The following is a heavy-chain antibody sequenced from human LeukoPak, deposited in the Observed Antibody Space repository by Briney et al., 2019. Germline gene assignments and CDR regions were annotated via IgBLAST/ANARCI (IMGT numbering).Heavy chain of an antibody. CDR1: GFTLSDYW. V-gene: IGHV3-74*01. D-gene: IGHD1-7*01. CDR2: ISPDGRNI. CDR3: VRDGGGTTPYDC. J-gene: IGHJ4*02. Sequence: GGSLRLSCAASGFTLSDYWMNWVRQVPGKGPVWVSHISPDGRNIAYADSVKGRFTISRDSAKDTLYLQMNSLRVGDTAVYYCVRDGGGTTPYDCWGQGTLVTVSS.